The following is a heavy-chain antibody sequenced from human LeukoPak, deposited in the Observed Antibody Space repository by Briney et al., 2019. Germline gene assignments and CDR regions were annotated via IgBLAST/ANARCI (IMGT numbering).Heavy chain of an antibody. D-gene: IGHD5-18*01. CDR2: INHSGST. J-gene: IGHJ4*02. Sequence: SETLSLTCAVYGGSFSGYYWSWIRQPPGKGLEWIGEINHSGSTNYNPSLKSRVTISVDTSKNQFSLKLSSVTAADTAVYYCARHREDTAMPGVDYWGQGTLVTVSS. V-gene: IGHV4-34*01. CDR3: ARHREDTAMPGVDY. CDR1: GGSFSGYY.